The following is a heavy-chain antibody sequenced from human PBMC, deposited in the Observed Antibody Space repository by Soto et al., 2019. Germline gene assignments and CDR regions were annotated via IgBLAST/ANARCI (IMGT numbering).Heavy chain of an antibody. CDR3: ARGSYDFWSGSHYYYMDV. D-gene: IGHD3-3*01. CDR2: IYYSGST. J-gene: IGHJ6*03. Sequence: SPTLSLTCTVSGGSISSYYWSWIRQPPGKGLEWIGYIYYSGSTNYNPSLKSRVTISVDTSKNQFSLKLSSVTAADTAVYYCARGSYDFWSGSHYYYMDVWGKGTTVTVSS. CDR1: GGSISSYY. V-gene: IGHV4-59*01.